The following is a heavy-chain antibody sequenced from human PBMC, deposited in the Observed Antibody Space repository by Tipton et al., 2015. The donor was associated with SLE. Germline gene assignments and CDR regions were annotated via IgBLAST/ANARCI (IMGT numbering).Heavy chain of an antibody. V-gene: IGHV4-59*01. J-gene: IGHJ3*02. CDR1: GGSISSYY. CDR2: IYYSGST. D-gene: IGHD3-10*01. CDR3: ARAGYGSGSNDAFDI. Sequence: TLSLTCTVSGGSISSYYWSWIRQPPGKGLEWIGYIYYSGSTNYNPSLKSRVTISVDTSKNQFSLKLSSVTAADTAVYYCARAGYGSGSNDAFDIWGQGTMVTVSS.